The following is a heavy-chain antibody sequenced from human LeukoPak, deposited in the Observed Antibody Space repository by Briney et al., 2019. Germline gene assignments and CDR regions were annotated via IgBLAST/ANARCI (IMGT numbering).Heavy chain of an antibody. J-gene: IGHJ4*02. D-gene: IGHD5-24*01. CDR1: GASISGYY. Sequence: SETLSLTCNVSGASISGYYWSWIRQPPGKGLEWIGYIYYSGSTNYNPSLKSRVTISVDTSKNQFSLKLSSVTAADTAVYYCARGDGYNRYWGQGTLVTVSS. CDR2: IYYSGST. CDR3: ARGDGYNRY. V-gene: IGHV4-59*01.